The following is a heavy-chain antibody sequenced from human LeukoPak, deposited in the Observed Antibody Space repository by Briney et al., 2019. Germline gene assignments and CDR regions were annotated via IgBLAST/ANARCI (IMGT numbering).Heavy chain of an antibody. J-gene: IGHJ4*02. CDR2: INHSGST. V-gene: IGHV4-34*01. CDR3: ARVPWSSVTIFDY. CDR1: GFTFSSYS. Sequence: GSLRLSCAASGFTFSSYSMNWVRQAPGKGLEWIGEINHSGSTNYNPSLKSRVTISVDTSKNQFSLKLSSVTAADTAVYYCARVPWSSVTIFDYWGQGTLVTVSS. D-gene: IGHD3-10*01.